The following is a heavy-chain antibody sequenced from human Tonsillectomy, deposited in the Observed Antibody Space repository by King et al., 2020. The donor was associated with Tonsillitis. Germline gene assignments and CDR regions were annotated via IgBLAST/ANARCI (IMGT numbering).Heavy chain of an antibody. J-gene: IGHJ4*02. CDR2: ISWNSGSI. Sequence: VQLVESGGGLVQPGRSLRLSCAASGFTFDDYAMHWVRQAPGKGLEWVSGISWNSGSIGYADSVKGRFTISRDNAKNSLYLQMNSLRAEETALYYCAKELLGYSYAFDYWGQGTLVTVSS. D-gene: IGHD5-18*01. CDR1: GFTFDDYA. V-gene: IGHV3-9*01. CDR3: AKELLGYSYAFDY.